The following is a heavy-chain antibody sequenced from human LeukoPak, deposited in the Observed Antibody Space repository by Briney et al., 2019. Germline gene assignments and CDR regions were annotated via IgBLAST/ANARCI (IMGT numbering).Heavy chain of an antibody. J-gene: IGHJ4*02. D-gene: IGHD2-2*01. CDR1: GYSISSGYY. V-gene: IGHV4-38-2*02. CDR2: IYHSGST. CDR3: ARIVVVVPAAIIQSVVFDY. Sequence: SETLSLTCTVSGYSISSGYYWGWIRQPPGKGLEWIGSIYHSGSTYYNPSLKSRVTISVDTSKNQFSLKLSSVTAADTAVYYCARIVVVVPAAIIQSVVFDYWGQGTLVTVSS.